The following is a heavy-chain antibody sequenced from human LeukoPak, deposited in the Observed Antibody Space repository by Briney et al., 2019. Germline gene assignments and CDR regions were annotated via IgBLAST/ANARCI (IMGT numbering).Heavy chain of an antibody. CDR2: ISGSGGST. Sequence: PGGTLRLSCAASGFTFSSYGMSWVRQAPGKGLEWVSAISGSGGSTYYSDSVKGRFTISRDNSKNTLYLQMNSLRAEDTAVYYCARSPKYSGSPADFDYWGQGTLVTVSS. CDR3: ARSPKYSGSPADFDY. J-gene: IGHJ4*02. D-gene: IGHD1-26*01. CDR1: GFTFSSYG. V-gene: IGHV3-23*01.